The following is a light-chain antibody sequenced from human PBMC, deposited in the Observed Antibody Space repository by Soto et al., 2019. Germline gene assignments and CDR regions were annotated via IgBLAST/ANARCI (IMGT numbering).Light chain of an antibody. J-gene: IGKJ1*01. CDR3: QQSFSTTWT. V-gene: IGKV1-39*01. CDR1: QSIISY. Sequence: DIQMTQSPSSLSASVGDRVNITCRASQSIISYLNWYQQKPGKAPKLLIYAASSLQSGVPSRFSGAGSVTDFTLTISSLQPEDFATYSCQQSFSTTWTFGHGTKVELK. CDR2: AAS.